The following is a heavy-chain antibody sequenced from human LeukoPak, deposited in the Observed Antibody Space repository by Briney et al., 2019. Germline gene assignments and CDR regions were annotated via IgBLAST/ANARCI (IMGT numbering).Heavy chain of an antibody. CDR3: ARDSIQQQLVLEDRGYPYYFEH. V-gene: IGHV3-43*02. Sequence: GGSLRLSCAASGFTFDDYAMHWVRQAPGKGLEWVSLISGDGAGTYYADSVKGRFTISRDKSKPSLYLQMNSLRAEDTAVYYCARDSIQQQLVLEDRGYPYYFEHWGQGTLVTVSS. D-gene: IGHD6-13*01. CDR2: ISGDGAGT. CDR1: GFTFDDYA. J-gene: IGHJ4*02.